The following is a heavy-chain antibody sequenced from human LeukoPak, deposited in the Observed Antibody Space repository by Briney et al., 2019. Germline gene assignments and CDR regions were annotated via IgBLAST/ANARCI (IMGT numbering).Heavy chain of an antibody. Sequence: SQTLSLTCTVSGNSISSGDYYWSWIRQPAGKGLEWIGRIYTSGSTNYNPSLKSRVTMSVDTSKNQFSLKLSSVTAADTAVYYCAREYGGYYDSSGYYFSGYGHYYYYMDVWGKGTTVTISS. D-gene: IGHD3-22*01. CDR3: AREYGGYYDSSGYYFSGYGHYYYYMDV. CDR1: GNSISSGDYY. J-gene: IGHJ6*03. CDR2: IYTSGST. V-gene: IGHV4-61*02.